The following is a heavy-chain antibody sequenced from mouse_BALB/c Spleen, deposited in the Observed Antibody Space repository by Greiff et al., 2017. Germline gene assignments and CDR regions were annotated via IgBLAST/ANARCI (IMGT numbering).Heavy chain of an antibody. CDR1: GFTFSSYA. J-gene: IGHJ4*01. V-gene: IGHV5-9-4*01. CDR2: ISSGGSYT. CDR3: ARDDGRDAMDY. Sequence: QRVESGGGLVKPGGSLKLSCAASGFTFSSYAMSWVRQSPEKRLEWVAEISSGGSYTYYPDTVTGRFTISRDNAKNTLYLEMSSLRSEDTAMYYCARDDGRDAMDYWGQGTSVTVSS.